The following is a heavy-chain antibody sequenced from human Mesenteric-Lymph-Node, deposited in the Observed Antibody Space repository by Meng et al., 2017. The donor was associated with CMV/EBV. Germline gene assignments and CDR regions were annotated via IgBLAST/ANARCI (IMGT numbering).Heavy chain of an antibody. CDR2: IYYSGST. CDR1: GGSISSSSYY. D-gene: IGHD3-16*01. CDR3: AGPIAYQYVWGRSDYFDY. V-gene: IGHV4-39*07. J-gene: IGHJ4*02. Sequence: SETLSLTCTVSGGSISSSSYYWGWIRQPPGKGLEWIGSIYYSGSTYYNPSLKSRVTISVDTSKNQFSLKLSSVTAADTAVYYCAGPIAYQYVWGRSDYFDYWGQGTLVTVSS.